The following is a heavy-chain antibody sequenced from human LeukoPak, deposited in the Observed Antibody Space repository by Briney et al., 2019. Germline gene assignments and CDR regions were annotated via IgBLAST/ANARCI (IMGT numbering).Heavy chain of an antibody. D-gene: IGHD4-17*01. CDR2: INPDGSGT. CDR1: EFSFSPYW. Sequence: GGSLRLSCAASEFSFSPYWMSWVRQGPGKGLDWVASINPDGSGTSYVDSVKGRFTISRDNAQNSLYLQMNSLSAEDTAVYYCARLFGGVTTFDYWGQGTLVTVSS. V-gene: IGHV3-7*01. CDR3: ARLFGGVTTFDY. J-gene: IGHJ4*02.